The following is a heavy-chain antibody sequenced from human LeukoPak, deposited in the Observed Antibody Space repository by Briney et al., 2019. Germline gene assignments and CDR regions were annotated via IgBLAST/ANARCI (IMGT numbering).Heavy chain of an antibody. CDR3: ARGDCSGGSCYNY. J-gene: IGHJ4*02. Sequence: ASVKVSCKASGYTFTSYGISWVRQAPGQGLEWMGWINAGNGNTKYSQEFQGRVTITRDTSASTAYMELSSLRSEDMAVYYCARGDCSGGSCYNYWGQGTLVTVSS. CDR1: GYTFTSYG. CDR2: INAGNGNT. D-gene: IGHD2-15*01. V-gene: IGHV1-3*03.